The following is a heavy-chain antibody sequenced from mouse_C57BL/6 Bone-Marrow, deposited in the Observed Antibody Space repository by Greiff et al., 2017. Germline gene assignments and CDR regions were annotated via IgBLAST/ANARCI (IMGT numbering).Heavy chain of an antibody. CDR3: AREWAYDGYRYWYFDV. Sequence: EVQLQESGPELVKPGASVKISCKASGYSFTDYNMNWVKQSNGKSLEWIGVINPNYGTTSYNQKFKGKATLTVDQSSSTAYMQLNSLTSEDSAVYYCAREWAYDGYRYWYFDVWGTGTTVTVSS. CDR2: INPNYGTT. V-gene: IGHV1-39*01. CDR1: GYSFTDYN. J-gene: IGHJ1*03. D-gene: IGHD2-3*01.